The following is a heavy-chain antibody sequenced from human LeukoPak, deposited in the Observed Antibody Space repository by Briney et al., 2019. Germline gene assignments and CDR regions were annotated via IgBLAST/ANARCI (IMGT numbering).Heavy chain of an antibody. D-gene: IGHD2-15*01. CDR3: VRSGYCYGGTCHSGAFDI. CDR1: GYTFTSYG. J-gene: IGHJ3*02. V-gene: IGHV1-18*01. CDR2: ISAYTGNT. Sequence: ASVKVSCKASGYTFTSYGISWVRQAPGQGLEWMGWISAYTGNTNFAQKLQGRITMTTDTPTRTAYMELRSLGSDDTAVYYCVRSGYCYGGTCHSGAFDIWGQGTVVTVSS.